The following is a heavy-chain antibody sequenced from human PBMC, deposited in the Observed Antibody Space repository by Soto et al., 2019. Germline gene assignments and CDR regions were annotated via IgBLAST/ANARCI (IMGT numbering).Heavy chain of an antibody. V-gene: IGHV4-38-2*02. D-gene: IGHD4-17*01. CDR3: ARQTQGPTVTYYFDY. J-gene: IGHJ4*02. CDR2: IYHSGST. CDR1: GYSISSGYY. Sequence: SETLSLTCTVSGYSISSGYYWGWIRQPPGKGLEWIGSIYHSGSTYYNPSLKSRVTISVDTSKNQFSLKLSSVTAAGTAVYYCARQTQGPTVTYYFDYWGQGTLVTVSS.